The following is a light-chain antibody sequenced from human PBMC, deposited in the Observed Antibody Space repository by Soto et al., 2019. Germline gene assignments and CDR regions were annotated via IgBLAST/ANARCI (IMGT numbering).Light chain of an antibody. CDR2: GAS. CDR3: QQRSNWPT. V-gene: IGKV3-15*01. Sequence: EIVMTQSPATLSVSPGERATLSCRASQSVSSNLAWYQQKPGQAPRLLIYGASTRATGIPARFSGSGSGTEFTLTISSLQSEDFAVYCCQQRSNWPTFGGGTKVQIK. J-gene: IGKJ4*01. CDR1: QSVSSN.